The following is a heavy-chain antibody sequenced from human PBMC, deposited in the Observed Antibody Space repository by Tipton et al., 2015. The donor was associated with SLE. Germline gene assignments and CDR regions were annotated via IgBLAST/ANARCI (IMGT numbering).Heavy chain of an antibody. CDR3: ARGERPGGRSVRAVNKSYYMDV. Sequence: TLSLTCTVSGGSISSYYWSWIRQPPGKGLEWIGHIYHTGSTTYNPSLKSRLAISLDTSRTQFSLKLTSVTAADTAVYFCARGERPGGRSVRAVNKSYYMDVWGKGTTVTVSS. V-gene: IGHV4-59*01. CDR1: GGSISSYY. J-gene: IGHJ6*03. CDR2: IYHTGST. D-gene: IGHD1-26*01.